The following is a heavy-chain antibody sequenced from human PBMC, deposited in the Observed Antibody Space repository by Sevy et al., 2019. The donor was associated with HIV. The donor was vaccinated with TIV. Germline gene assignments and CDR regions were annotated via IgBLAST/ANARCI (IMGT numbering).Heavy chain of an antibody. D-gene: IGHD7-27*01. CDR2: IRDDGFTK. J-gene: IGHJ3*01. CDR1: GFIFSSYG. Sequence: GGSLRLSCATSGFIFSSYGMHWVRQAPGKGLEWVAFIRDDGFTKYYLDSVKGRFTISRDTSKNTLYLQMNNLSTDDTSLYYCAKGPCLGQKDEGFDVWGQGTMVTVSS. CDR3: AKGPCLGQKDEGFDV. V-gene: IGHV3-30*02.